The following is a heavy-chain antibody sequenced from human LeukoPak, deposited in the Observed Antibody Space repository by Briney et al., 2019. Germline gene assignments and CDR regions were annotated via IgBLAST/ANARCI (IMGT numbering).Heavy chain of an antibody. V-gene: IGHV3-30*18. CDR2: ISYDGSNK. Sequence: PGKSLRLSCAASGFTFNNYGMHWVRQAPGKGLEWVAVISYDGSNKYYADSVKGRFTISRGNPKNTLYLQMNSLRAEDTAVYYCAKDRSTVVGPYYFDYWGQGALVTVSS. J-gene: IGHJ4*02. CDR3: AKDRSTVVGPYYFDY. CDR1: GFTFNNYG. D-gene: IGHD4-11*01.